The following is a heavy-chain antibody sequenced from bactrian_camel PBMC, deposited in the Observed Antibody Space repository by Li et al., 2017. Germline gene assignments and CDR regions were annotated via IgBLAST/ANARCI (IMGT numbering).Heavy chain of an antibody. V-gene: IGHV3S57*01. Sequence: QVQLVESGGEPVQAGESLRLSCAASGYTYSSYCMGWFRQAPGKEREGVAAIDSDGSTSYADSVKGRFTISQDNAKNTLYLQMNSLKPEDTAMYYCAAGTRIIVGDYCDGITDWGQGTQVTVS. J-gene: IGHJ4*01. CDR2: IDSDGST. CDR1: GYTYSSYC. CDR3: AAGTRIIVGDYCDGITD. D-gene: IGHD3*01.